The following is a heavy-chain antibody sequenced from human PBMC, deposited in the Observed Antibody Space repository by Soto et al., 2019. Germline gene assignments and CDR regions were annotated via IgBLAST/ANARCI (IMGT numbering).Heavy chain of an antibody. V-gene: IGHV3-30*18. CDR3: AKDPSSGWPTVGD. D-gene: IGHD6-19*01. J-gene: IGHJ4*02. CDR1: GFTFSSYG. CDR2: ISYDGSNK. Sequence: QVQLVESGGGVVQPGRSLRLSCAASGFTFSSYGMHWVRQAPGKGLEWVAVISYDGSNKYYADSVKGRFTISRDNSKNTLYLQMNSLRAEDTAVYYCAKDPSSGWPTVGDWGQGTLVTVSS.